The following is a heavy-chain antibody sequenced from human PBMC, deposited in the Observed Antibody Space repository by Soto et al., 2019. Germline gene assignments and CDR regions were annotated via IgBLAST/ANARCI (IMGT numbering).Heavy chain of an antibody. V-gene: IGHV4-59*01. J-gene: IGHJ4*02. D-gene: IGHD2-15*01. CDR1: GGSISPFY. Sequence: SETLSLTCTVSGGSISPFYWSWVRQPPGKGLEWIGYLYYSGNTNYNPSLKSRVTISVDASKNQVSLRLTSVTAADTAVYYCARVGGVAARTFDYWGQGTVVTSPQ. CDR2: LYYSGNT. CDR3: ARVGGVAARTFDY.